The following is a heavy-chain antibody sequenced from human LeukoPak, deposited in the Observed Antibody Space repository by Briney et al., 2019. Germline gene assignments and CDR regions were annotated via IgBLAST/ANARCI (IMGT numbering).Heavy chain of an antibody. Sequence: SETLSLTCTVSGGSISSSSYYWGWIRQPPGKGLEWIGSIYYSGSTYYNPSLKSRVTISVDTSKNQFSLKLSSVTAADTAVYYCASGTIFGVVIPFDIWGQGTMATVSS. CDR3: ASGTIFGVVIPFDI. CDR1: GGSISSSSYY. CDR2: IYYSGST. D-gene: IGHD3-3*01. J-gene: IGHJ3*02. V-gene: IGHV4-39*01.